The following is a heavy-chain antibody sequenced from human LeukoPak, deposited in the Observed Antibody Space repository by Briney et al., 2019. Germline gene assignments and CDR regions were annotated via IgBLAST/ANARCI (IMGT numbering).Heavy chain of an antibody. CDR2: TSATGDST. CDR1: GFTFSNYW. D-gene: IGHD3-10*01. J-gene: IGHJ4*02. V-gene: IGHV3-23*01. Sequence: GGSLRLSCAASGFTFSNYWMHWVRQAPGKGLEWVSATSATGDSTYYADSVTGRFSISRDNSKNTLYVQMNSLRAEDTAIYYCAKRGLPDFWGQGTLVTVSS. CDR3: AKRGLPDF.